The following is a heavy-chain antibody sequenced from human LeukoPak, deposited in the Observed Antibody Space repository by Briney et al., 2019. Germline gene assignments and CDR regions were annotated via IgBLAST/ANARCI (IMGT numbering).Heavy chain of an antibody. D-gene: IGHD3-22*01. J-gene: IGHJ4*02. V-gene: IGHV3-23*01. Sequence: PGGSLRLSCAASGFTFSSYAMSWVRQAPGKGLEWVSAISGSGGSTYYADSVKGRFTISRDNSKNTLYLQMNSLRAEDTAVYYCAKDSLRGYYDSSGYYDYWGQGTLVTVSS. CDR2: ISGSGGST. CDR3: AKDSLRGYYDSSGYYDY. CDR1: GFTFSSYA.